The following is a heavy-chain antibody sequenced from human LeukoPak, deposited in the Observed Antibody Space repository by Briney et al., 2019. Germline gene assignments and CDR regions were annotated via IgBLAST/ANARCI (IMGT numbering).Heavy chain of an antibody. CDR1: GGSISSGGYS. D-gene: IGHD6-13*01. J-gene: IGHJ3*02. CDR3: AREVSSSWYYPYYAFDI. CDR2: IYHSGST. V-gene: IGHV4-30-2*01. Sequence: SQTLSLTCAVSGGSISSGGYSWSWIRQPPGKGLEWIGYIYHSGSTYYNPSLKSRVTISVDRSKNQFSLQLNSVTPEDTAVYYCAREVSSSWYYPYYAFDIWGQGTMVTVSS.